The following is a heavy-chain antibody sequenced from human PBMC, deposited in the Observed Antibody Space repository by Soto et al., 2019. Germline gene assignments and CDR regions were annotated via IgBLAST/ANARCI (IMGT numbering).Heavy chain of an antibody. CDR1: GGSISSGGYY. CDR3: ARADDSSGYYHTGGWYFDL. V-gene: IGHV4-31*03. Sequence: QVQLQESGPGLVKPSQTLSLTCTVSGGSISSGGYYWSWIRQHPGKGLEWIGYIYYSGSTYYNPSLKSRVNISVDTSKNQFSLKLSSVTAADTAVYYCARADDSSGYYHTGGWYFDLWGRGTLVTVSS. D-gene: IGHD3-22*01. CDR2: IYYSGST. J-gene: IGHJ2*01.